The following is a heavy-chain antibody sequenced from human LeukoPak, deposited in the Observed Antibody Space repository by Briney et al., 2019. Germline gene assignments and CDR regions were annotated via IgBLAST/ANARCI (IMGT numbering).Heavy chain of an antibody. CDR3: ARGSRGYSYG. Sequence: SETLSLTCAVYGGSFSGSYYWSWIRQPPGKGLEWIGYIYYSGSTNYNPSLKSRVTISVDTSKNQFSLKLSSVTAADTAVYYCARGSRGYSYGWGQGTLVTVSS. V-gene: IGHV4-61*01. CDR2: IYYSGST. D-gene: IGHD5-18*01. J-gene: IGHJ4*02. CDR1: GGSFSGSYY.